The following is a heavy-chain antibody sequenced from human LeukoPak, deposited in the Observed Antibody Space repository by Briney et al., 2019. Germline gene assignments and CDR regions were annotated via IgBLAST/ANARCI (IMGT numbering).Heavy chain of an antibody. CDR2: INPNSGDT. Sequence: GASVKVSCKASRYSLTGYHMHWVRQAPGQGLEWMGRINPNSGDTNYAQKFQGRVTMTRDTSISTAYMELSRLRSDDTAVYYCARDYCSSTSCLFDYWGQGTLVTVSS. D-gene: IGHD2-2*01. J-gene: IGHJ4*02. CDR1: RYSLTGYH. V-gene: IGHV1-2*06. CDR3: ARDYCSSTSCLFDY.